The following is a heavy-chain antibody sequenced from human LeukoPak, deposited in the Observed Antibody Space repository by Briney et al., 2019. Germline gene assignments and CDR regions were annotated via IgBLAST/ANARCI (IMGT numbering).Heavy chain of an antibody. Sequence: GGSLRLSCAASGFTFSSYSMNWVRQAPGKGLEWVSSITSSNNYIYYGDSVKGRFTISRDDAKNSLFLQMDSLRAEDTATYYCARGEFGDYYYFYMDVWGKGTTVTVSS. J-gene: IGHJ6*03. CDR1: GFTFSSYS. CDR2: ITSSNNYI. V-gene: IGHV3-21*01. D-gene: IGHD2/OR15-2a*01. CDR3: ARGEFGDYYYFYMDV.